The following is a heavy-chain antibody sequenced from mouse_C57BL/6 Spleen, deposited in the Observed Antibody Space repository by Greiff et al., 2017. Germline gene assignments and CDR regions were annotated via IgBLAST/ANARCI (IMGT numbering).Heavy chain of an antibody. CDR2: INPGSGGT. Sequence: QVQLQQSGPELVRPGTSVKVSCKASGYAFTNYLIEWVKQRPGQGLEWIGVINPGSGGTSYNQKFKGKATLTVDKSSSTAYMQLSSLTSEDSAVXVCAGYGDVCGGSDGWGTGTTVTVSA. V-gene: IGHV1-54*01. J-gene: IGHJ1*03. CDR1: GYAFTNYL. CDR3: AGYGDVCGGSDG. D-gene: IGHD1-2*01.